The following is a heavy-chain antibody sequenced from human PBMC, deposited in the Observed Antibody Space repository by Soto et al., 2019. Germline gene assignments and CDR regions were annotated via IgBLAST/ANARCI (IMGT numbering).Heavy chain of an antibody. J-gene: IGHJ3*02. CDR1: GYSISSGYY. CDR2: IYHSGST. V-gene: IGHV4-38-2*02. Sequence: NPSETLSLTCAVSGYSISSGYYWGWIRQPPGKGLEWIGSIYHSGSTYYNPSLKSRVTISVDTSKNQFSLKLSSVTAADTAVYYCARDRRHCSGGSCEVDAFDIWGQGTMVTVSS. D-gene: IGHD2-15*01. CDR3: ARDRRHCSGGSCEVDAFDI.